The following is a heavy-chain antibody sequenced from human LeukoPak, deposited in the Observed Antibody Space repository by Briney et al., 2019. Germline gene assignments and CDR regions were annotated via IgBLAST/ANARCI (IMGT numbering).Heavy chain of an antibody. CDR1: GGTFSSYA. J-gene: IGHJ6*03. CDR2: IIPIFGTA. D-gene: IGHD3-22*01. V-gene: IGHV1-69*13. Sequence: SVKVSCKASGGTFSSYAISWVRQAPGQGLEWMGGIIPIFGTANYAQKFQGRVTITADESTSTAYMELSSLRPEDTAVYYCARVKYYYDSSGYYTYYYYMDVWGKGTTVTISS. CDR3: ARVKYYYDSSGYYTYYYYMDV.